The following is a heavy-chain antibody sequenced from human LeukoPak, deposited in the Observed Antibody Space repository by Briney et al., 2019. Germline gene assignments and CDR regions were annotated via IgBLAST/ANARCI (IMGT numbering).Heavy chain of an antibody. CDR3: ARDQGSGWLHRHFAFDI. J-gene: IGHJ3*02. CDR1: EFTFSSYS. CDR2: ISSSSSYI. V-gene: IGHV3-21*01. Sequence: GGSLRLSCAASEFTFSSYSMNWVRQAPGKGLEWVSSISSSSSYIYYADSVKGRFTISRDNAKNSLYLQMNSLRAEDTAVYYCARDQGSGWLHRHFAFDIWGQGTMVTVSS. D-gene: IGHD6-19*01.